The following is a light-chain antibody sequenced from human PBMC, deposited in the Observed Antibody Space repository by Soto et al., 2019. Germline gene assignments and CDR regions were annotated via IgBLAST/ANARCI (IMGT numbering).Light chain of an antibody. Sequence: DIHMTQSPSSLSASVGHRVIITCRASQTISSHLNWYQQKPGKAPNLLVYAASSLQSGVPSRFTGSGSGTDFTLTISSLQTEDFATYFCQQSYTTPITFGQGTRLEIK. CDR1: QTISSH. V-gene: IGKV1-39*01. CDR3: QQSYTTPIT. CDR2: AAS. J-gene: IGKJ5*01.